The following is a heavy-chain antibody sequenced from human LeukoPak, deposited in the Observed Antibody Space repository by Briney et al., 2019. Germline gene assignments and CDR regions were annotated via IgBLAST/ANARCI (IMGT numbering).Heavy chain of an antibody. CDR1: GYTFTSYG. CDR2: INAYNGNT. CDR3: ARDYSGPFRGIDY. D-gene: IGHD1-26*01. J-gene: IGHJ4*02. V-gene: IGHV1-18*01. Sequence: ASVKVSCKASGYTFTSYGISWVRQAPGQGLEWMGLINAYNGNTNYARKLQGRGTMTTDTSTSTAYMELRSLRSDDTAVYYCARDYSGPFRGIDYWGQGTLVTVSS.